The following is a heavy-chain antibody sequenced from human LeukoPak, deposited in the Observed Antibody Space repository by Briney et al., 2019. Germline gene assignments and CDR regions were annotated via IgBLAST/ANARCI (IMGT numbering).Heavy chain of an antibody. CDR3: ARARRGSTSSPFRSSIAARNYFDY. D-gene: IGHD6-6*01. CDR2: INHSGST. CDR1: GGSFSGYY. Sequence: PSETLSLTCAVYGGSFSGYYWSWIRQPPGKGLEWIGEINHSGSTNYNPSLKSRVTISVDTSKNQFSLKLSSVTAADTAVYYCARARRGSTSSPFRSSIAARNYFDYWGQGTLATVSS. J-gene: IGHJ4*02. V-gene: IGHV4-34*01.